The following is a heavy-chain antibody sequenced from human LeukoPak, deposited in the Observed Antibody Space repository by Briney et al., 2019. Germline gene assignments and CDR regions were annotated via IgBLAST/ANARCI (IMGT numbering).Heavy chain of an antibody. CDR2: IWYDGSNK. CDR1: GFTFSSYG. Sequence: GGSLRLSCAASGFTFSSYGMHWVRRAPGKGLEWVAVIWYDGSNKYYADSAKGRFTISRDNSKNTLYLQMNSLRAEDTAVYYCARVEYNWNDLKIDYWGQGTLVTVSS. V-gene: IGHV3-33*01. D-gene: IGHD1-1*01. CDR3: ARVEYNWNDLKIDY. J-gene: IGHJ4*02.